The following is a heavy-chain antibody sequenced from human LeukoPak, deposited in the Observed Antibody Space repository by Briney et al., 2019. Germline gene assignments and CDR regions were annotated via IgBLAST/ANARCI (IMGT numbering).Heavy chain of an antibody. J-gene: IGHJ4*02. D-gene: IGHD3-10*01. V-gene: IGHV1-2*02. CDR2: INPNSGGT. CDR3: ARDSLWFGELFDTYFDY. Sequence: ASVKVSCKASGYTFTGYYMHWVRQAPGQGLEWMGWINPNSGGTNYAQKFQGRVTMTRDTSISTAYMELSRLRSDDTAVYYCARDSLWFGELFDTYFDYWGQGTLVTASS. CDR1: GYTFTGYY.